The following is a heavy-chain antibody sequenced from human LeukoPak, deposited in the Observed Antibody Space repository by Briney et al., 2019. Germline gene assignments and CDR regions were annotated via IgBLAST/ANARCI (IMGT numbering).Heavy chain of an antibody. J-gene: IGHJ2*01. CDR3: ARDSYWYFDL. V-gene: IGHV4-34*01. CDR2: INHSGST. Sequence: SETLSLTCAVYGGSLSGYYWSWIRQPPGKGLEWIGEINHSGSTNYNPSLKSRVTISVDTSKNQFSLKLSSVTAADTAVYYCARDSYWYFDLWGRGTLVTVSS. CDR1: GGSLSGYY.